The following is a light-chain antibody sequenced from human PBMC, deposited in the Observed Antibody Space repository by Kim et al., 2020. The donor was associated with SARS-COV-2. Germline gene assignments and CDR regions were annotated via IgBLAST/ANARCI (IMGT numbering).Light chain of an antibody. Sequence: ASVKLTCTRSSGNSSYAIAWHQQQPEKGPRYLMKLTSDGSHSKGDGIPERFSGSSSGAERYLTISSLQSEDEGDYYCQTWDTGIAVFGGGTQLTVL. CDR2: LTSDGSH. CDR1: SGNSSYA. J-gene: IGLJ7*01. V-gene: IGLV4-69*01. CDR3: QTWDTGIAV.